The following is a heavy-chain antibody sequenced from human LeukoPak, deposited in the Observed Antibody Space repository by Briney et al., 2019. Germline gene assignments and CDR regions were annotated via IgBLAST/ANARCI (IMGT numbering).Heavy chain of an antibody. CDR2: IRTRAQGGTT. D-gene: IGHD2-8*02. V-gene: IGHV3-49*04. CDR3: FRWRGVQYFHP. Sequence: GGSLRLSCTASGFTLGDYAMSWVRQAPGKRLEWVAFIRTRAQGGTTEYAASVKGRFTISRDDSKSIAYLQMNSLKSDDTGVYYSFRWRGVQYFHPWGQGTLVTVSS. CDR1: GFTLGDYA. J-gene: IGHJ1*01.